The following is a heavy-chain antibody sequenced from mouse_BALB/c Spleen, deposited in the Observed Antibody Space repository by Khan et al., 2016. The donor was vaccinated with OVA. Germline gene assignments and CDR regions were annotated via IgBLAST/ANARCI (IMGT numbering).Heavy chain of an antibody. CDR1: GFTFSSFG. CDR2: ISSYSYTI. V-gene: IGHV5-17*02. CDR3: ARGNWAWFAY. D-gene: IGHD4-1*01. Sequence: EVVLVLSGGGLVQPGGSRKLSCAASGFTFSSFGMHWARQALEKGLEWVAYISSYSYTIYYADTVKGRFTISRDNPRKTLFLQMTSLGSEDTAMYYCARGNWAWFAYWGQGTLVTVSA. J-gene: IGHJ3*01.